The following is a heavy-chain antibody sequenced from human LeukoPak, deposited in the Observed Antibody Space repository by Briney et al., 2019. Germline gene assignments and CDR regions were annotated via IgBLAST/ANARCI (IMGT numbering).Heavy chain of an antibody. Sequence: GASVKVSCKASGYTFTSYGISWVRQAPGQGLEWMGWISAYNGNTNYAQKLQGRVTMTTDTSTSTAYVELRSLRSDDTAVYYCARRYCSGGSCYIDYWGQGTLVTVSS. CDR3: ARRYCSGGSCYIDY. V-gene: IGHV1-18*01. D-gene: IGHD2-15*01. J-gene: IGHJ4*02. CDR2: ISAYNGNT. CDR1: GYTFTSYG.